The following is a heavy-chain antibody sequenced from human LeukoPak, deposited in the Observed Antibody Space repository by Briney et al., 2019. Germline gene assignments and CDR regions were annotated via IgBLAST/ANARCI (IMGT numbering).Heavy chain of an antibody. D-gene: IGHD6-13*01. CDR3: AREDASSLDY. J-gene: IGHJ4*02. CDR1: GFTFSSYA. Sequence: GGSLRLSCAASGFTFSSYAMYWVRQAPGKGLEWVAVISYDGSNKYYADSVKGRFTISRDNFKNTLYLQMNNLRAEDTAVYYCAREDASSLDYWGQGILVTVSS. V-gene: IGHV3-30*04. CDR2: ISYDGSNK.